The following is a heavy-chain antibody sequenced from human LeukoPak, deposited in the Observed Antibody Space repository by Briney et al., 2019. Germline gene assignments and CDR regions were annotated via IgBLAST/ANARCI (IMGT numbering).Heavy chain of an antibody. V-gene: IGHV3-30*02. CDR1: GFNFRGYN. J-gene: IGHJ4*02. CDR3: AKSDVDTVMVIKH. D-gene: IGHD5-18*01. CDR2: ILFDESNR. Sequence: GGSLRLSCAASGFNFRGYNMNWVRQAPGKGLEWVSLILFDESNRYYADSMRGRFTISRDISKNTVYLQMNSLRAEDTAIYYCAKSDVDTVMVIKHWGQGTLVTVSS.